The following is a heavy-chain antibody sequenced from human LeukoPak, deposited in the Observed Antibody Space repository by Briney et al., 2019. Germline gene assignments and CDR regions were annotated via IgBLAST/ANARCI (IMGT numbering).Heavy chain of an antibody. CDR3: ARVGWRDIVVVPAAMRGYYFDY. Sequence: AASVKVSCKASGGTFSSYAISWVRQAPGQGLEWMGRIIPILGIANYAQKFQGRVTITADKSTSTAYMELSSLRSENTAVYYCARVGWRDIVVVPAAMRGYYFDYWGQGTLVTVSS. V-gene: IGHV1-69*04. D-gene: IGHD2-2*01. J-gene: IGHJ4*02. CDR2: IIPILGIA. CDR1: GGTFSSYA.